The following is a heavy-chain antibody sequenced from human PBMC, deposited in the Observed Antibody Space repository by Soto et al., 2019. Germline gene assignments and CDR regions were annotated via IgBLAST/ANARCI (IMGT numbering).Heavy chain of an antibody. J-gene: IGHJ6*03. CDR1: GFTFSSYA. CDR3: AKCLGGYCSGGSCYSEALYYYYYMDV. D-gene: IGHD2-15*01. CDR2: ISGSGGST. Sequence: GGSLRLSCAASGFTFSSYAMSWVRQAPGKGLEWVSAISGSGGSTYYADSVKGRFTISRDNSKNTLYLQMNSLRAEDTAVYYCAKCLGGYCSGGSCYSEALYYYYYMDVWGKGTTVTVSS. V-gene: IGHV3-23*01.